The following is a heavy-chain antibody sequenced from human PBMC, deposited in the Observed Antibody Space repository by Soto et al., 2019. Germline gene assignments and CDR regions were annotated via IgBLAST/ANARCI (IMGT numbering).Heavy chain of an antibody. CDR2: ISGGGGSR. CDR3: ANGGYCSGGSCYYYYMDV. CDR1: GFTFSSYA. Sequence: GGSLRLSCAASGFTFSSYAMSWVRQAPGKGLEWVSGISGGGGSRYYADSVKGRFTISRDNSKNTLYLQMNSLRAEDTAVYYCANGGYCSGGSCYYYYMDVWGRGTTVTVSS. D-gene: IGHD2-15*01. V-gene: IGHV3-23*01. J-gene: IGHJ6*03.